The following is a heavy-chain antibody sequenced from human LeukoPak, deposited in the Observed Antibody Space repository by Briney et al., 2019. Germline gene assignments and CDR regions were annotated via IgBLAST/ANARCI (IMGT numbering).Heavy chain of an antibody. Sequence: SETLSLTCTVSGGSISSYYWSWIRQPPGKGLEWIGYIYYSGSTNYNPSLKSRVTISVDRSKNQFSLKLSSVTAADTAVYYCAREMVANSSGWRGWFDPWGQGTLVTVSS. CDR1: GGSISSYY. CDR2: IYYSGST. CDR3: AREMVANSSGWRGWFDP. D-gene: IGHD6-19*01. V-gene: IGHV4-59*12. J-gene: IGHJ5*02.